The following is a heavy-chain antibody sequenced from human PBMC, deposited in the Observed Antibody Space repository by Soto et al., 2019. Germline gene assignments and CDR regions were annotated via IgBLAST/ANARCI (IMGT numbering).Heavy chain of an antibody. CDR3: AKANVDIVAMAYFDY. D-gene: IGHD5-12*01. CDR1: GFTFSSYA. J-gene: IGHJ4*02. V-gene: IGHV3-23*01. CDR2: ISGSGGST. Sequence: GGSLRLSCAASGFTFSSYAMSWVRQAPGKGLEWVSAISGSGGSTYYADSVKGRFTISRDNSKNTLYLQMNSLRAEDTAVYYCAKANVDIVAMAYFDYWGQGTLVTVSS.